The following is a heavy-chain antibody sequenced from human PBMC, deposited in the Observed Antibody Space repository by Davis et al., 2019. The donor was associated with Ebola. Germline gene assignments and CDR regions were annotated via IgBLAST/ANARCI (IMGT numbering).Heavy chain of an antibody. D-gene: IGHD2-21*01. V-gene: IGHV1-3*01. CDR3: ARSIPWFDY. J-gene: IGHJ4*02. CDR1: GGTFSSYA. CDR2: INAGNGNT. Sequence: ASVKVSCKASGGTFSSYALSWVRQAPGQRLEWMGWINAGNGNTKYSQNFQGRVTITRDTSASTAYMELSSLRSEDTAVYYCARSIPWFDYWGQGTLVTVSS.